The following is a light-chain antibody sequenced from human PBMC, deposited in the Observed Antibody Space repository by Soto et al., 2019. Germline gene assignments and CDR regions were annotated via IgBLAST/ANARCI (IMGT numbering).Light chain of an antibody. J-gene: IGLJ1*01. CDR2: EVS. Sequence: QSVLTQPPSASGSPGQSVTISCTGTSSDIGGYTYVSWYQHHPGKAPKLMICEVSKRPSGVPDRFSGSKSGNTASLTVSGLQAEDEADYYCTSYAGSNSYVFGTGTKVTVL. CDR1: SSDIGGYTY. CDR3: TSYAGSNSYV. V-gene: IGLV2-8*01.